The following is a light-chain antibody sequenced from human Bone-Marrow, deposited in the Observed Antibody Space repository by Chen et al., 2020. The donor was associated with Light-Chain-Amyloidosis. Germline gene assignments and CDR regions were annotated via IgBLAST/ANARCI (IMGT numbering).Light chain of an antibody. CDR1: SSDVGGDNH. CDR2: EVT. CDR3: STYTITNTLV. J-gene: IGLJ1*01. Sequence: QSALTQPASVSGSPGQSITISCTGTSSDVGGDNHVSWYQQHPDKAPKLMIYEVTNRPSWVPDRFSGAKSDNRASLRISGLQTADEADYFCSTYTITNTLVFGSGTRVTVL. V-gene: IGLV2-14*01.